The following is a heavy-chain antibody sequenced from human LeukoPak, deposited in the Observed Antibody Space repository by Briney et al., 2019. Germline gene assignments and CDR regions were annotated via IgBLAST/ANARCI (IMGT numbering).Heavy chain of an antibody. Sequence: GGSLRLSCAASGFTFSSYSMNWVRQAPGKGLEWVSSISSSSSYIYYADSVKGRFTISRDNAKNSLYLQMNSLRAEDTAVYYCAKDQPYYYDSSGKTTYYFDYWGQGTLVTVSS. CDR3: AKDQPYYYDSSGKTTYYFDY. CDR2: ISSSSSYI. CDR1: GFTFSSYS. V-gene: IGHV3-21*04. J-gene: IGHJ4*02. D-gene: IGHD3-22*01.